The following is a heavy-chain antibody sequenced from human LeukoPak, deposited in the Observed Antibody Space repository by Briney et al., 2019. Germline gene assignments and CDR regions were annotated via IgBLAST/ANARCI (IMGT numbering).Heavy chain of an antibody. CDR2: IGTDGVTT. D-gene: IGHD6-19*01. Sequence: PPGGSLRLSCAASGFTFSSYAMSWVRQAPGKGLEWVSVIGTDGVTTYYADSFKGRFTISRDNAKSTLYLQMNSLRAEDTAVYYCAKVASGWADDYWGQGTLVTVSS. CDR1: GFTFSSYA. CDR3: AKVASGWADDY. J-gene: IGHJ4*02. V-gene: IGHV3-23*01.